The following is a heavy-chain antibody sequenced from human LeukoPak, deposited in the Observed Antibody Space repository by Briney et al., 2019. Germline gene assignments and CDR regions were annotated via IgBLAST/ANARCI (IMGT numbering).Heavy chain of an antibody. J-gene: IGHJ4*02. CDR2: INQDESAK. V-gene: IGHV3-7*01. CDR1: GFSFRRYW. Sequence: GGSLRLSCAASGFSFRRYWMSWVRQAPGKGLGWVASINQDESAKFYVDSVRGRFTISRDNAKNSLFLQMNSLRAEDTAVYYCARYRMVSYYFDNWGQGSLVTVSS. D-gene: IGHD2-21*01. CDR3: ARYRMVSYYFDN.